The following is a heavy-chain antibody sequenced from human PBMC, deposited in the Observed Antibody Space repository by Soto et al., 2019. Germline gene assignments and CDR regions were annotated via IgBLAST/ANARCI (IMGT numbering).Heavy chain of an antibody. J-gene: IGHJ6*03. CDR2: IWFDGSSQ. CDR3: ARDRLQQLGPPYAYYYMDV. D-gene: IGHD6-13*01. CDR1: GFSFSRYG. V-gene: IGHV3-33*01. Sequence: QVQLVESGGGVVQPGRSLRLSCASSGFSFSRYGMHWVRQAPGKGLEWGGVIWFDGSSQFYADSVKGRFTFSRDNSTNTLYLQMNSLRAEDTAVYYCARDRLQQLGPPYAYYYMDVWGKGTTVTVSS.